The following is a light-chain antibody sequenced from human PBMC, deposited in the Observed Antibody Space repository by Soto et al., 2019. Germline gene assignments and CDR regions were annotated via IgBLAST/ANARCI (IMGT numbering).Light chain of an antibody. Sequence: QSALTQPPSASGSPGQSVAISCTGTSSDVGGYNYVSWYQQHPGKAPKVMIYEVNKRPSGVPDRFSGSKSANTASLTVSGLHAEDEADYYCSSYAGSSNVFGTGTKLTVL. J-gene: IGLJ1*01. CDR1: SSDVGGYNY. V-gene: IGLV2-8*01. CDR2: EVN. CDR3: SSYAGSSNV.